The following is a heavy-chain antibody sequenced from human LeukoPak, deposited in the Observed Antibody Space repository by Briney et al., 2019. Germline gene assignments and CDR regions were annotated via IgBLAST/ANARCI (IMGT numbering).Heavy chain of an antibody. J-gene: IGHJ4*02. D-gene: IGHD1/OR15-1a*01. CDR1: GFTFSSYA. CDR3: AKGLVAEHYFDC. CDR2: ISGSGYST. Sequence: PGGSLRLSCAASGFTFSSYAMSWVRQAPGKGLAWVSAISGSGYSTYYTDSVKGRFTISRDNSKNTLYLQLNSLRAEDTAIYYCAKGLVAEHYFDCWGQGTLVTVSS. V-gene: IGHV3-23*01.